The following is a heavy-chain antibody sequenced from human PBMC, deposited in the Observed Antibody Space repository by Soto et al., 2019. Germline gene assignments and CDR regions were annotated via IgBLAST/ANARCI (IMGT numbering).Heavy chain of an antibody. CDR2: IYPGDSDT. D-gene: IGHD3-10*01. CDR3: AKLGSSAWPPHYYFDY. V-gene: IGHV5-51*01. CDR1: GYSFTSYW. J-gene: IGHJ4*02. Sequence: GESLKISCKGSGYSFTSYWIGWVRQMPGKGLEWMGIIYPGDSDTRYSPSFQGQVTISADKSISTAYLQWSSLKASDTAMYYCAKLGSSAWPPHYYFDYWGQGTLVTVSS.